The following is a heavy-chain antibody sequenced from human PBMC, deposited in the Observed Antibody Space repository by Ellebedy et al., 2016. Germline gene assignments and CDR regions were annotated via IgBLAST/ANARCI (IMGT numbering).Heavy chain of an antibody. J-gene: IGHJ6*02. CDR2: IIPILGIA. V-gene: IGHV1-69*04. D-gene: IGHD6-19*01. CDR1: GGTFSSYA. CDR3: ARDLTIAVAGFYYYYGMDV. Sequence: SVKVSCXASGGTFSSYAISWVRQAPGQGLEWMGRIIPILGIANYAQKFQGRVTITADKSTSTAYMELSSLRSEDTAVYYCARDLTIAVAGFYYYYGMDVWGQGTTVTVSS.